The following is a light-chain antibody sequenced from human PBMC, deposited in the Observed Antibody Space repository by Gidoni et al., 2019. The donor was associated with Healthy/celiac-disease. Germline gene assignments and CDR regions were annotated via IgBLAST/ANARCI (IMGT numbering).Light chain of an antibody. Sequence: DIQMTQSPSTLSASVGDRVTITCRASQSISSWLAWYQQKPGKAPKLLIYKASSLESGVPSRLSGSGSGTEFTLTISSLQPDDFATYYCQQLRTFGQXTKVEIK. J-gene: IGKJ1*01. CDR1: QSISSW. V-gene: IGKV1-5*03. CDR2: KAS. CDR3: QQLRT.